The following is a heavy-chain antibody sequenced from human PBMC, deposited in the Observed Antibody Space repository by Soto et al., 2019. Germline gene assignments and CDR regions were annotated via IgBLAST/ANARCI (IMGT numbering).Heavy chain of an antibody. CDR3: AREYTAWPLAYGLDV. Sequence: GGSLRLSCVGSGFTFSTYSIHWVRQAPGKGLEWVSSISSRSDIYYANSVKGRFTISRDNAKNSVSLQMNRLRAEDTAVYYCAREYTAWPLAYGLDVWGQGTTVTVSS. CDR1: GFTFSTYS. V-gene: IGHV3-21*01. J-gene: IGHJ6*02. CDR2: ISSRSDI. D-gene: IGHD2-2*02.